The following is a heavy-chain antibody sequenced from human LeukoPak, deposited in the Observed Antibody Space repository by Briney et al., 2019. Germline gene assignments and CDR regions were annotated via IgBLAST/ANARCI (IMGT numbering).Heavy chain of an antibody. CDR1: GGSISSHY. CDR2: IYYSGET. J-gene: IGHJ4*02. V-gene: IGHV4-59*11. CDR3: ARGGDYLFDY. Sequence: SETLSLTCTVSGGSISSHYWSWIRQPPGKGLECIGYIYYSGETNYNPSLKSRVTISVDTSKYQFSLKLRSVTAADTAVYYCARGGDYLFDYWGQGTLVTVSS. D-gene: IGHD4-17*01.